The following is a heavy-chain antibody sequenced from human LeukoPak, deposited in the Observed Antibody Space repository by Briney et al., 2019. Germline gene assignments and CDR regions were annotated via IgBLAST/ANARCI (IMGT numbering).Heavy chain of an antibody. CDR2: IYTGGST. D-gene: IGHD6-19*01. Sequence: GGSLRLSCAASGFTVSRNYMSWVRQAPGKGLEWVSFIYTGGSTYYAESVKGRSTISRDTSQNTLYLQMNSLRAEDTAVYYCARGETVAGLFDYWGQGTLVTVSS. CDR3: ARGETVAGLFDY. J-gene: IGHJ4*02. CDR1: GFTVSRNY. V-gene: IGHV3-66*02.